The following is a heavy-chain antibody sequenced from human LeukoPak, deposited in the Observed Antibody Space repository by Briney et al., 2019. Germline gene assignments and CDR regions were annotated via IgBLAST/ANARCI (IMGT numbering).Heavy chain of an antibody. Sequence: GGSLRLSCAASGFTFSSSAMTWVRQAPGKGLEWVSAISGSGDSTYYADSVKGRFTISRDNAKNSLYLQMNSLRAEDTAVYYCARKGGYGLDFDYWGQGTLVTVSS. CDR1: GFTFSSSA. CDR3: ARKGGYGLDFDY. J-gene: IGHJ4*02. CDR2: ISGSGDST. V-gene: IGHV3-23*01. D-gene: IGHD5-18*01.